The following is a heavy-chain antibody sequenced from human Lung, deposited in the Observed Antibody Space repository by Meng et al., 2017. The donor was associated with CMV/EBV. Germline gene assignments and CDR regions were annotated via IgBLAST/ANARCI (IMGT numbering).Heavy chain of an antibody. CDR1: GFTFSTYN. CDR3: RRVPGLGMSFYYGLDV. CDR2: ISSSSNYI. J-gene: IGHJ6*02. V-gene: IGHV3-21*06. Sequence: GGSXRLXCAASGFTFSTYNMNWVRQAPGKGLEWVSSISSSSNYIYYADSVKGRFTISRANARNSLFLQMNSLRAEDTAVYYCRRVPGLGMSFYYGLDVWGRGPTVTVSS. D-gene: IGHD7-27*01.